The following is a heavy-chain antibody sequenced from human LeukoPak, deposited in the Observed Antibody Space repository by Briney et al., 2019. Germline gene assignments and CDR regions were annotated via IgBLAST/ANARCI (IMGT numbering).Heavy chain of an antibody. CDR2: ISWNSGSI. J-gene: IGHJ4*02. CDR1: GFTFDDYA. D-gene: IGHD6-19*01. CDR3: EKDIAYSSGWAFDY. Sequence: GGSLRLSCAASGFTFDDYAMHWVRQAPGKGLEWVSGISWNSGSIGYADSVKGRFTISRDNAKNSLYLQMNSLRAEDTALYYCEKDIAYSSGWAFDYWGQGTMVTVSS. V-gene: IGHV3-9*01.